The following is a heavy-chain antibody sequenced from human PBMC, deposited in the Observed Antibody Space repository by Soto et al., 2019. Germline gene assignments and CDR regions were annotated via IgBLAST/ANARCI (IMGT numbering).Heavy chain of an antibody. Sequence: ASVKVSCKASGYTFTSYGISWVRQAPGQGLEWMGWISAYNGNTNYAQKLQGRVTMTTDTSTSTAYMELRSLRSDDTAVYYCARSPPTRLERRDLDYWGQGTLVTVSS. CDR1: GYTFTSYG. J-gene: IGHJ4*02. D-gene: IGHD1-1*01. CDR3: ARSPPTRLERRDLDY. V-gene: IGHV1-18*04. CDR2: ISAYNGNT.